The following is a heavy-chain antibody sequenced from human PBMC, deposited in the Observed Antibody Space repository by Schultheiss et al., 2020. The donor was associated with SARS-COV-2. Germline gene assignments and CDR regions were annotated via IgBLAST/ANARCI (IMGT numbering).Heavy chain of an antibody. J-gene: IGHJ2*01. Sequence: GGSLRLSCAASGFTFSSYDMHWVRQATGKGLEWVSAIGTAGDTYYQGSVKGRFTISRENAKNSLYLQMNSLRAWDTAVYYCARALNVAFGDWYFDLWGRGTLVTVSS. D-gene: IGHD3-10*01. CDR2: IGTAGDT. V-gene: IGHV3-13*04. CDR1: GFTFSSYD. CDR3: ARALNVAFGDWYFDL.